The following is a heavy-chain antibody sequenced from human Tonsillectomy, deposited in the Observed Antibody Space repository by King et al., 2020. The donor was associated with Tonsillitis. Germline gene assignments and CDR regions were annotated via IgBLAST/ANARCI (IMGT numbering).Heavy chain of an antibody. CDR3: ARGGSSGYYPLTRNWFDP. D-gene: IGHD3-22*01. CDR2: INWNSGDI. V-gene: IGHV3-9*01. CDR1: GFTFDAYA. J-gene: IGHJ5*02. Sequence: VQLVESGGDLVQPGRSLRLSCAASGFTFDAYAIHWVRQAPGKGLEWVSSINWNSGDIGYADSVKGRFIISRDNAKNSLYLQMNRLRVEDTALYFCARGGSSGYYPLTRNWFDPWGQGTLVTVSS.